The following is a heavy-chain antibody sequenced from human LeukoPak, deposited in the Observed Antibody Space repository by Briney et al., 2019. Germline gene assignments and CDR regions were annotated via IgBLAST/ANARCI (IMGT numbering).Heavy chain of an antibody. D-gene: IGHD2-8*01. Sequence: GGFLRLSCAASGFTFNNYAMTWVRQAPGKGLEWVSTIGGGPVYYADSVKDRFTISRDNSKNTLFLQMNSQRAEDTAIYYCAKDSYSHNGIYDALDIWGQGTKVTVSS. CDR2: IGGGPV. J-gene: IGHJ3*02. V-gene: IGHV3-23*01. CDR3: AKDSYSHNGIYDALDI. CDR1: GFTFNNYA.